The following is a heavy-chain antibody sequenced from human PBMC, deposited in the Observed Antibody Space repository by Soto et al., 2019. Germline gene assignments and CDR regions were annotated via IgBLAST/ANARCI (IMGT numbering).Heavy chain of an antibody. V-gene: IGHV4-61*01. J-gene: IGHJ6*02. D-gene: IGHD7-27*01. CDR3: AKDSGEHYYYGMDV. CDR1: GGSVSSGSYY. Sequence: SETLSLTCTVSGGSVSSGSYYWSWIWQPPGKGLEWIGYIYYSGSTNYNPSLKSRVTISVDTSKNQFSLKLSSVTAADTALYYCAKDSGEHYYYGMDVWGQGTTVTVSS. CDR2: IYYSGST.